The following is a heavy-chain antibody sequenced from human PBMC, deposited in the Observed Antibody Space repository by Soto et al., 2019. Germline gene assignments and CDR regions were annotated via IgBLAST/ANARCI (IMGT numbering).Heavy chain of an antibody. CDR3: ALVVITTYYYYGMDV. CDR2: IFSNDEK. D-gene: IGHD3-22*01. V-gene: IGHV2-26*01. J-gene: IGHJ6*02. CDR1: GFSLSNARMG. Sequence: QVTLKESGPVLVKPTETLTLTCTVSGFSLSNARMGVSWIRQPPGKALEWLAHIFSNDEKSYSTSLKSRLTISKDTSKSQVVLTMNNMDPVDTATYYCALVVITTYYYYGMDVWGQGTTVTVSS.